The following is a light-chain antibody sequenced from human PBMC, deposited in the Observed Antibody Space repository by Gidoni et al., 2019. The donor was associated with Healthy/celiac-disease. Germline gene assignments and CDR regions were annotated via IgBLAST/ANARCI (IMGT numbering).Light chain of an antibody. J-gene: IGLJ1*01. CDR1: SSDVGGYNY. Sequence: QSALTQPASVSGSPGQSITISCTGTSSDVGGYNYVSWYQQHPGKAPKLMIYEVSNRFSGSKSGNTASLTISGLQAEDEADYYCSSYTSSSTLVFGTGTKVTV. CDR2: EVS. V-gene: IGLV2-14*01. CDR3: SSYTSSSTLV.